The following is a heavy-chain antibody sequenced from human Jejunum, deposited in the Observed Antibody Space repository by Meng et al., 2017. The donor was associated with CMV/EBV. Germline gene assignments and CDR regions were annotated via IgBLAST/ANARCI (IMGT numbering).Heavy chain of an antibody. CDR3: ATVTVVSQRFDY. D-gene: IGHD4-23*01. CDR1: GGSIRSSSYY. Sequence: VSGGSIRSSSYYWAWIRQSPGKGLEWIGSIYYRGSTYYNPSLESRVIISVDTSKNQFSLKLSSVTAADTAVYYCATVTVVSQRFDYWGQGSLVTVSS. CDR2: IYYRGST. V-gene: IGHV4-39*07. J-gene: IGHJ4*02.